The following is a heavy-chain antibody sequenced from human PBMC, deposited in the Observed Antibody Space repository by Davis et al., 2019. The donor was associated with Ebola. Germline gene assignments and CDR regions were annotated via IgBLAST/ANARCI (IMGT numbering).Heavy chain of an antibody. J-gene: IGHJ6*02. V-gene: IGHV4-34*01. CDR3: ARESGGNIISDYGMDV. Sequence: MPSETLSLTCAVYGGSFSGYYWSWIRQPPGKGLEWIGEINHSGSTNYNPSLKSRVTISVDTSKNQFSLKLSSVTAADTAVYYCARESGGNIISDYGMDVWGQGTTVTVSS. CDR1: GGSFSGYY. CDR2: INHSGST. D-gene: IGHD4-23*01.